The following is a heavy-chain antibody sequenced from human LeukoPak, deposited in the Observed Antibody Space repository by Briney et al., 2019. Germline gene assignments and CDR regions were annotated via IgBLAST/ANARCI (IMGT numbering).Heavy chain of an antibody. Sequence: PSETLSLTCTVSGGSISSSSYYWGWIRQPPGKGLEWIGSIYYSGSTYYNPSLKSRVTISVDTSKNQFSLKLSSVTAADTAVYYCARAKGVGYYYYYMDVWGKGTTVTVSS. V-gene: IGHV4-39*07. CDR2: IYYSGST. J-gene: IGHJ6*03. CDR1: GGSISSSSYY. CDR3: ARAKGVGYYYYYMDV. D-gene: IGHD3-16*01.